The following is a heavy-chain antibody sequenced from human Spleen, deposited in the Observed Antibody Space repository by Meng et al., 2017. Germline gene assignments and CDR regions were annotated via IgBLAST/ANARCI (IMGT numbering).Heavy chain of an antibody. J-gene: IGHJ4*02. D-gene: IGHD4-17*01. Sequence: QSGPGPVKPAHTLPATCPNPGAIVPSNIGSCNLIRQSPSRGLEWLGRTYYRSKWYNEYAVSVKSRITINPDTSKNQLSLQLSSVTPEDTAVYYCARGVTTFDYWGQGTLVTVSS. CDR2: TYYRSKWYN. CDR1: GAIVPSNIGS. CDR3: ARGVTTFDY. V-gene: IGHV6-1*01.